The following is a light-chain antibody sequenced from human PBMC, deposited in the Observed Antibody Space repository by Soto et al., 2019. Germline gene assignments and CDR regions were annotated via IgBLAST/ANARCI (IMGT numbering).Light chain of an antibody. V-gene: IGKV3-15*01. CDR1: QSISSN. J-gene: IGKJ4*01. CDR3: QQYNNWPPMT. CDR2: GAS. Sequence: EIVMTQSPATLSVSPGERATLSCRASQSISSNLAWYQQKPGQAPRLLIYGASTRATGVPARFSGSGSGTEFTLPINSLQSEDLAVYYCQQYNNWPPMTFGGGTKVEIK.